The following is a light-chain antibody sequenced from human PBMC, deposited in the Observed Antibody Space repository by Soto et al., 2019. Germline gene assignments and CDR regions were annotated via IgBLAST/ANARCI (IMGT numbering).Light chain of an antibody. V-gene: IGLV2-14*01. CDR1: SSDIGGYNY. Sequence: QSALTQPASVSGSPGQSITISCTGTSSDIGGYNYVSWYQHHPGKAPKLMIYEVSNRPSGDSNRFSGSKSGNTASLTISGLQSADEADYHCSSYTSSSTVVFGGGTKVTVL. CDR2: EVS. CDR3: SSYTSSSTVV. J-gene: IGLJ2*01.